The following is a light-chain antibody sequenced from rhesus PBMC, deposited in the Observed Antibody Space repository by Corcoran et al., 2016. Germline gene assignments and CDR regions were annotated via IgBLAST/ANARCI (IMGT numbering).Light chain of an antibody. J-gene: IGKJ4*01. CDR2: KAS. CDR1: ESVSNY. CDR3: QHGYGTPPT. V-gene: IGKV1-74*01. Sequence: DIQMTQSPSSLSASVGDRVTITRRASESVSNYLNWYQQKPGKAPNLLIYKASTLQSGDPSRFSGIGPGKEFTFTISSLQPEDGATYYCQHGYGTPPTFGGGTKV.